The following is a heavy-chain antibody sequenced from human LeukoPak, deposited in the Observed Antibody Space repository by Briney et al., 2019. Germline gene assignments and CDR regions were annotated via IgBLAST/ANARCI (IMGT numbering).Heavy chain of an antibody. CDR1: GFTFSNAW. CDR2: IKSKTDGGTT. V-gene: IGHV3-15*01. Sequence: GGSLRLSCAASGFTFSNAWMSWVRQAPGKGLEWVGRIKSKTDGGTTDYAAPVKGRFTISRDDSKSTLFLQMDSLKTEDTAVYYCTTSYCGGDCYYYEGYWGQGTLVTVSS. J-gene: IGHJ4*02. D-gene: IGHD2-21*02. CDR3: TTSYCGGDCYYYEGY.